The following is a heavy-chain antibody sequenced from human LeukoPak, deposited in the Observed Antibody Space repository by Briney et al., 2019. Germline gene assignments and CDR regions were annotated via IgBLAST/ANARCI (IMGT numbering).Heavy chain of an antibody. D-gene: IGHD4-17*01. CDR2: VYYNGKT. CDR3: ARSTVITPRYFDH. CDR1: GGSITSNQYY. V-gene: IGHV4-39*01. J-gene: IGHJ4*02. Sequence: SETLSLTCSLSGGSITSNQYYWGWIRQPPGKGLEWIGCVYYNGKTRYIPSLKTRVTISIDTSKTQFSLRLTSVSAEDTAFYYCARSTVITPRYFDHWGQGILVRVSS.